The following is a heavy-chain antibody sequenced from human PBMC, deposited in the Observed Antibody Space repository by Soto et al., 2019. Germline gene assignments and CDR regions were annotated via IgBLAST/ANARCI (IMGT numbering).Heavy chain of an antibody. D-gene: IGHD6-19*01. CDR3: ARDLGPPSGWDFDF. V-gene: IGHV1-18*04. Sequence: QVELVQSGAEVKRPGASVKVACQASGFPFETYGVSWVRQAPGQGLEWMGWSGVYDNRTRYAQNFQDRVLLTADRSTRTAYLELRSLKYDDTAIYYCARDLGPPSGWDFDFWGQGTLVTVSS. J-gene: IGHJ4*02. CDR2: SGVYDNRT. CDR1: GFPFETYG.